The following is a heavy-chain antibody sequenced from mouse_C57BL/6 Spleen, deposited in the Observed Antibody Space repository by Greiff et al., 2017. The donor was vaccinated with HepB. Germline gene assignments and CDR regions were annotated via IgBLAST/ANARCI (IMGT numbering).Heavy chain of an antibody. D-gene: IGHD1-1*01. J-gene: IGHJ3*01. CDR2: IYPGSGST. CDR3: ARSRGSSAFGLAY. CDR1: GYTFTSYW. Sequence: VKLQQPGAELVKPGASVKMSCKASGYTFTSYWITWVKQRPGQGLEWIGDIYPGSGSTNYNEKFKSKATLTVDTSSSTAYMQLSSLTSEDSAVYYCARSRGSSAFGLAYWGQGTLVTVSA. V-gene: IGHV1-55*01.